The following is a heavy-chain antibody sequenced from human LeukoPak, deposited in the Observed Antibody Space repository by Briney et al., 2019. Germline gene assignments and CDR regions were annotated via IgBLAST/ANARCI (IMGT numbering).Heavy chain of an antibody. CDR3: ARGGVLLWFGENLDSHYYYMDV. Sequence: TSETLSLTCAVYGGSFSGYYWSWIRQPPGKGLEWIGEINHSGSTNYNPSLKSRVTISVDTSKNQFSLKLSSVTAADTAVYYCARGGVLLWFGENLDSHYYYMDVWGKGTTVTVSS. J-gene: IGHJ6*03. CDR2: INHSGST. CDR1: GGSFSGYY. D-gene: IGHD3-10*01. V-gene: IGHV4-34*01.